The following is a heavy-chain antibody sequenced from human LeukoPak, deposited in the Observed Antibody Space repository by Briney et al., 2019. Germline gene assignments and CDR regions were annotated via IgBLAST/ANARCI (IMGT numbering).Heavy chain of an antibody. J-gene: IGHJ6*03. V-gene: IGHV4-61*02. Sequence: SGTLSLTCGVSGASIRSSTNWWSWIRQPAGKGLEWIGRVYTNGGTNYNPSLKSRVTISIDTAKNQFSLRVRSVTAADTAIYYCAGGHSGSSAKILYYYYMDVWGKGTTVTVSS. CDR1: GASIRSSTNW. D-gene: IGHD1-26*01. CDR2: VYTNGGT. CDR3: AGGHSGSSAKILYYYYMDV.